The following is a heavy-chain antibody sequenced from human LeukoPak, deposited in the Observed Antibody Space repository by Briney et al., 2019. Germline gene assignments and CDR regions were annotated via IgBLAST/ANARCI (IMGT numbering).Heavy chain of an antibody. V-gene: IGHV4-59*01. J-gene: IGHJ4*02. Sequence: PSETLSLTCTVSGGSISTSYWSWIRQPPGKGLEWIGYIYYSGYTNYNPSLKSRVTMSVDTSKNQFSLKLSSVTAADTAVYYCAKGQATGTTAQPDYWGQGTLVTVSS. CDR1: GGSISTSY. CDR3: AKGQATGTTAQPDY. D-gene: IGHD1-1*01. CDR2: IYYSGYT.